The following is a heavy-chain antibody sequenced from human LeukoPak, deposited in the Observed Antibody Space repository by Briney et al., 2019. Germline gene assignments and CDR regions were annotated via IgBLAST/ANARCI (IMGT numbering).Heavy chain of an antibody. CDR3: ARSWRDLDNYDYGDYSYYGMDV. CDR2: IKQDGSEK. CDR1: GFTFSSYV. Sequence: GGSLRLSCAASGFTFSSYVMSWVRQAPGKGLEWVANIKQDGSEKYYVDSVKGRFTISRDNAKNSLYLQMNSLRAEDTAVYYCARSWRDLDNYDYGDYSYYGMDVWGQGTTVTVSS. V-gene: IGHV3-7*01. J-gene: IGHJ6*02. D-gene: IGHD4-17*01.